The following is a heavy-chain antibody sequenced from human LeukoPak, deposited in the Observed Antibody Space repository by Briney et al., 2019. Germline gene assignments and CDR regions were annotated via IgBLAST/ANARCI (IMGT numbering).Heavy chain of an antibody. J-gene: IGHJ4*02. CDR3: ARLEVVVVTAEYYFDY. D-gene: IGHD2-21*02. CDR2: ISAYNGNT. CDR1: GYTFTSYD. Sequence: ASVKVSCKASGYTFTSYDITWVRQAPGQGLEWMGWISAYNGNTNYAQKLQGRVTMTTDTSTSTAYMELRSLRSDDTAVYYCARLEVVVVTAEYYFDYWGLGTLVTVSS. V-gene: IGHV1-18*01.